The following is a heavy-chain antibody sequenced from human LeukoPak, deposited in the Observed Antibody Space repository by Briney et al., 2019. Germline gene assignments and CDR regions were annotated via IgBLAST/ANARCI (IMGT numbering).Heavy chain of an antibody. D-gene: IGHD2-2*01. J-gene: IGHJ4*02. CDR2: ISSSSSYI. CDR3: ARDNPDRYCSSTSCYQDY. Sequence: GGSLRLSCAASGFTFSSYSMNWVRQAPGKGLEGVSSISSSSSYIYYADSVKGRFTISRDKAKNSLYLQMNSLRAEDTAVYYCARDNPDRYCSSTSCYQDYWGQGTLVTVSS. V-gene: IGHV3-21*01. CDR1: GFTFSSYS.